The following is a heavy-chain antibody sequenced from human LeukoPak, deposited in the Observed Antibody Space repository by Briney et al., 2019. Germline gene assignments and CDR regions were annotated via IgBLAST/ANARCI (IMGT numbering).Heavy chain of an antibody. Sequence: GGSLRLSCAASGFTFSSYAMHWVRQAPGKGLEWVAVISYDGSNKYYADSVKGRFTISRDNSKNTLYLQMNSLRAEDTGVYYCAKGDSSGWSRGDFDYWGQGTLVTVSS. J-gene: IGHJ4*02. CDR2: ISYDGSNK. V-gene: IGHV3-30-3*01. CDR1: GFTFSSYA. D-gene: IGHD6-19*01. CDR3: AKGDSSGWSRGDFDY.